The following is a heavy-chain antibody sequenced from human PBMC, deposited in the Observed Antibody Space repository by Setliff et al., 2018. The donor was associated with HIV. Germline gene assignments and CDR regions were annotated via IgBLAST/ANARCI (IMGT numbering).Heavy chain of an antibody. CDR3: ALDPGYRRDY. J-gene: IGHJ4*02. V-gene: IGHV4-4*08. Sequence: LSLTCTVSGGSIRSFFWSWIRQPPGKGLEWIGHIYTSGSTNYNPSLKSRVTMSVDTPKNQFSLNLSSVTAADTAVYYCALDPGYRRDYWGQGTLVTVSS. CDR2: IYTSGST. D-gene: IGHD5-12*01. CDR1: GGSIRSFF.